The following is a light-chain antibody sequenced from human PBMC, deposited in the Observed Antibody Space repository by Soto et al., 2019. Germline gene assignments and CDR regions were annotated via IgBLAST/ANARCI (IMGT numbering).Light chain of an antibody. CDR1: SSDVGDCEC. J-gene: IGLJ3*02. Sequence: QSALTQPASVSGSPGQSITISCSGTSSDVGDCECVSWYQHHPGKAPKLMIYEVSNRPSGVSNRFSGSKSANTASLTISGLQTEDEADYYCCSYAGSSTWVFGGGTKLTVL. V-gene: IGLV2-14*01. CDR3: CSYAGSSTWV. CDR2: EVS.